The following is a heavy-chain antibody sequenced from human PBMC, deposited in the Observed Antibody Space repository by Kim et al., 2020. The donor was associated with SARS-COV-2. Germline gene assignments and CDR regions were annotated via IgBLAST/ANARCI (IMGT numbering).Heavy chain of an antibody. D-gene: IGHD3-22*01. CDR2: ISSSSSFT. J-gene: IGHJ5*02. Sequence: GGSLRLSCAASGFTFSGYSMNWVRQAPGKGLECVSSISSSSSFTFYADSVKGRFTISRDNAKNSLYLQMHSLRAEDTAVYYCARESSAGYHLHDNWFDPWGQGTLVTVSS. CDR1: GFTFSGYS. V-gene: IGHV3-21*06. CDR3: ARESSAGYHLHDNWFDP.